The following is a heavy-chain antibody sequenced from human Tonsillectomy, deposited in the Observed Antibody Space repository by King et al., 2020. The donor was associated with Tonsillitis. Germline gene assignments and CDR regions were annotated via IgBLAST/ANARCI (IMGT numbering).Heavy chain of an antibody. CDR2: IKSKTYGGTT. CDR3: TRVSMAALSY. CDR1: GFTFSNAW. D-gene: IGHD6-13*01. J-gene: IGHJ4*02. Sequence: VQLVESGGGLVKPGGSLRLSCASSGFTFSNAWMSWVRQAPGKGLEWVGRIKSKTYGGTTDYAAPVKGRFTISRDDSKNTLYLQMNSLKTEDTAVYYGTRVSMAALSYWGQGTLVTVSS. V-gene: IGHV3-15*01.